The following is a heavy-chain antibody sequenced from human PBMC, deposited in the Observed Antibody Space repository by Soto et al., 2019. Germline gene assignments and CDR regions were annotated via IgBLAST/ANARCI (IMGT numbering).Heavy chain of an antibody. D-gene: IGHD3-22*01. CDR1: GFTFSSYS. Sequence: QVHLVESGGGVVQPGRSLRLSCAASGFTFSSYSMHWVRQAPGKGLEWVAVISYDGSKKYYADSVKGRFTISRDYSKNTLYLQMNNLRVEDTAVYYFAKEYDNIDDAFDYWGQGTLVTVSS. CDR3: AKEYDNIDDAFDY. CDR2: ISYDGSKK. J-gene: IGHJ4*02. V-gene: IGHV3-30-3*01.